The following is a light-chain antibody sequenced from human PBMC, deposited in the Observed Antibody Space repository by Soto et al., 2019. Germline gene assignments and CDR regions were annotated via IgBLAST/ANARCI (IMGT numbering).Light chain of an antibody. CDR2: GAS. CDR1: EPIRNTF. J-gene: IGKJ4*01. V-gene: IGKV3-20*01. CDR3: HQYGDSPLT. Sequence: EIVLTQSPDTLSLSPGERATLSCRSSEPIRNTFLAWYRQKPGQAPRLLIYGASSRAIGIPDRFSGSGSGTDYTLYITRLEPEDFALYYCHQYGDSPLTFGGGTKVEIK.